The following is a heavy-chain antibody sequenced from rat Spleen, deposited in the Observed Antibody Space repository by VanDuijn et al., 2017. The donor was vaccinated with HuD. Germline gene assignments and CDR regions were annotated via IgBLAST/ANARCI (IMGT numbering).Heavy chain of an antibody. CDR1: GFTFSDYY. CDR2: INYYGSST. V-gene: IGHV5-29*01. CDR3: LRSVFDY. J-gene: IGHJ2*01. Sequence: EVQLVESDGGLVQPGRSLKLSCVASGFTFSDYYMAWVRQAPTKGLEWVATINYYGSSTYYRDSVKGLFTISRDNAKSTLYLQMDSLRSEDTATYYCLRSVFDYWGQGVMVTVSS.